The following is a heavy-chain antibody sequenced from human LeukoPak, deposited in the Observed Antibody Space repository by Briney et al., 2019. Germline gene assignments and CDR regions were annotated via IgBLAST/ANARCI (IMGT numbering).Heavy chain of an antibody. V-gene: IGHV3-43D*04. Sequence: GGSLRLSCAASGFTFDDYAMHWVRQAPGKGLEWVSLISWDGGSTYYADSVKGRFTISRDNSKNSLYLHMNSLRAEDTALYYCAKDIGNSYGPFDYWGQGTLVTVSS. CDR3: AKDIGNSYGPFDY. D-gene: IGHD5-18*01. CDR2: ISWDGGST. J-gene: IGHJ4*02. CDR1: GFTFDDYA.